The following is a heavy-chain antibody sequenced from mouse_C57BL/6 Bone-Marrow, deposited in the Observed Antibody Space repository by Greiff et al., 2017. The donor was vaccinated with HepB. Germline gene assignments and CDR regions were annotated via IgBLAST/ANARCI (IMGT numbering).Heavy chain of an antibody. V-gene: IGHV1-7*01. CDR2: INPSSGYT. Sequence: VKRVESGAELAKPGASVKLSCKASGYTFTSYWMHWVKQRPGQGLEWIGYINPSSGYTKYNQKFKDKATLTADKSSSTAYMQLSSLTYEDSAVYYCASDYYGSPPFAYWGQGTRVTVSA. CDR3: ASDYYGSPPFAY. D-gene: IGHD1-1*01. J-gene: IGHJ3*01. CDR1: GYTFTSYW.